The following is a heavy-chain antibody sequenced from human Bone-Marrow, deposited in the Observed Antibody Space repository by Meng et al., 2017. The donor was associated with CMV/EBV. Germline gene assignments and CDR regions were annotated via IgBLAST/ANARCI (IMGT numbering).Heavy chain of an antibody. V-gene: IGHV3-23*03. D-gene: IGHD2-2*01. CDR1: GFTFSSYG. CDR2: IYSDVSST. CDR3: ARSDQ. Sequence: GGSLRLSCAASGFTFSSYGMTWVRQAPGKGLEWVSVIYSDVSSTYYADSVKGRFTISRDNSKNTLYLQMNSLGVEDTAVYYCARSDQWGQGTLVNVSS. J-gene: IGHJ4*02.